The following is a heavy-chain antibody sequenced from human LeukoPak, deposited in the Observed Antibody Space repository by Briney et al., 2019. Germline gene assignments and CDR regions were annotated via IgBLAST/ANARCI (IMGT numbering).Heavy chain of an antibody. J-gene: IGHJ5*02. V-gene: IGHV4-61*02. Sequence: PSETLSLTCTVSGGSISSGSYYWSWIRQPAWRGLEWIGRIYTSGSTNYNPSLKSRVTISVDTSKNQFSLKLSSVTAADTAVYYCARDPLTRTFDPWGQRTLVTVSS. CDR1: GGSISSGSYY. CDR3: ARDPLTRTFDP. D-gene: IGHD1-7*01. CDR2: IYTSGST.